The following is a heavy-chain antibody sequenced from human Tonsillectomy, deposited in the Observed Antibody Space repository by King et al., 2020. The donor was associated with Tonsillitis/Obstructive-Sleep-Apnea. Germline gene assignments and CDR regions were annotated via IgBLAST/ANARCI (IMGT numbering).Heavy chain of an antibody. CDR1: GYTFTGYY. CDR3: ASAVRYDSSGYYYSPFDY. Sequence: QLVQSGAEVKKPGASVKVSCKASGYTFTGYYMHWVRQAPGQGLEWMGWINPNSGGTNYAQKFQGRVNMTRDTSISTAYMELSRLRSDDTAVYYCASAVRYDSSGYYYSPFDYWGQGTLVTVSS. D-gene: IGHD3-22*01. CDR2: INPNSGGT. V-gene: IGHV1-2*02. J-gene: IGHJ4*02.